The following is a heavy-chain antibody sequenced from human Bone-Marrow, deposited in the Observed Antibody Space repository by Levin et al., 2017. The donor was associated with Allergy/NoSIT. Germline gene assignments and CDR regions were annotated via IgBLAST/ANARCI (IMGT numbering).Heavy chain of an antibody. Sequence: SETLSLTCTVAGDSISRHHWSWIRQSPGKGLEWVAYIHYSGNTNYNPSLKSRVTMSVDSSKNQFSLTLNSVTAADTAVYFCARQVKLGYYFHAMDVWGQGTTVTVSS. V-gene: IGHV4-59*08. D-gene: IGHD7-27*01. CDR2: IHYSGNT. CDR1: GDSISRHH. J-gene: IGHJ6*02. CDR3: ARQVKLGYYFHAMDV.